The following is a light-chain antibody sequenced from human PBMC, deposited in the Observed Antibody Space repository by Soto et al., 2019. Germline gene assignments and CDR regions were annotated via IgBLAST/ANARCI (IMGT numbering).Light chain of an antibody. CDR1: QSVLFSPNNKNY. V-gene: IGKV4-1*01. CDR3: QQYRSAPHS. CDR2: WES. Sequence: DIVMTQSPDSLAVSLGERATINCKSSQSVLFSPNNKNYLAWYQQKPGQPPKLLIYWESTRESGVPDRFSGRGSGTEFSLTSIGLQAEDVAFCYGQQYRSAPHSFGQGTKVEIK. J-gene: IGKJ1*01.